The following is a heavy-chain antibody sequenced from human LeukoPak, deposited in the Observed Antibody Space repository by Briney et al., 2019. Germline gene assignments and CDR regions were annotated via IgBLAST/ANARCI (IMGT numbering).Heavy chain of an antibody. CDR2: ISSSSSYI. J-gene: IGHJ5*02. CDR3: ARDLARGGFWFDP. Sequence: PGGSLRLSCAASGFTFSSYSMNWVRQAPGKGLEWVSSISSSSSYIYYADPVKGRFTISRDNAKNSLYLQMNSLRAEDTAVYYCARDLARGGFWFDPWGQGTLVTVSS. D-gene: IGHD3-16*01. CDR1: GFTFSSYS. V-gene: IGHV3-21*01.